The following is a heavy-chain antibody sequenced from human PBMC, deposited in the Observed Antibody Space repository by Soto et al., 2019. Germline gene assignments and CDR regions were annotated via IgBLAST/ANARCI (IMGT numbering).Heavy chain of an antibody. V-gene: IGHV3-30*18. D-gene: IGHD6-19*01. CDR3: AKDWGIAVAAH. Sequence: QVQLVESGGGVVQPGGALRLSCAASGFTFSSTGMYWVRQAPGKGLEWVAVISHDGGNKYYGDSVKGRFTISRDNSKNTLYLQMNSLRADDTAVYYCAKDWGIAVAAHWGQGTLVTVSS. CDR2: ISHDGGNK. CDR1: GFTFSSTG. J-gene: IGHJ4*02.